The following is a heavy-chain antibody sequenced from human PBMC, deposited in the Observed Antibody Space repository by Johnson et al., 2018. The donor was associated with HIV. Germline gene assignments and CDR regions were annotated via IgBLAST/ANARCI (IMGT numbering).Heavy chain of an antibody. CDR1: GFTFSSYA. J-gene: IGHJ3*02. D-gene: IGHD6-13*01. CDR2: ISRSGDST. CDR3: AKTFPLTAAGFPLNAFDI. Sequence: QVQLVESGGGVVQPGRSLRLSCAASGFTFSSYAMHWVRQAPGQGLEYVSAISRSGDSTYYADSVQGRLTISRDNSKNTLYLQMNSLRAEATAVYYCAKTFPLTAAGFPLNAFDIWGQGTMVTVSS. V-gene: IGHV3-64*04.